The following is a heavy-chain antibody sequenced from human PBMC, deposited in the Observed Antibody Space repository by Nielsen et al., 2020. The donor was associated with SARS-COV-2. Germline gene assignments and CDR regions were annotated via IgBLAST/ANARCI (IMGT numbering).Heavy chain of an antibody. Sequence: LRRTLSLTCAVSGGSISSSNWWSWVRQPPGKGLEWIGEIYHSGSTNYNPSLKSRVTISVDKSKNQFSLKLSSVTAADTAVYYCASGESLRYFDWPAMDVWGQGTTVTVSS. J-gene: IGHJ6*02. CDR2: IYHSGST. D-gene: IGHD3-9*01. V-gene: IGHV4-4*02. CDR1: GGSISSSNW. CDR3: ASGESLRYFDWPAMDV.